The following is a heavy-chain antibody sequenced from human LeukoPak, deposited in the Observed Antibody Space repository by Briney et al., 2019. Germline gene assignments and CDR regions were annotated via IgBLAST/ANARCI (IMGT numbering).Heavy chain of an antibody. CDR1: GYTFTSYD. Sequence: ASVKVSCKASGYTFTSYDINWVRQATGQGLEWMGWMNPNSGNTGYAQKFQGRVTITRNTSISTAYMELSSLRSEDTAVHYCARGFTIFGVVIIQRADYWGQGTLVTVSS. CDR3: ARGFTIFGVVIIQRADY. J-gene: IGHJ4*02. V-gene: IGHV1-8*03. D-gene: IGHD3-3*01. CDR2: MNPNSGNT.